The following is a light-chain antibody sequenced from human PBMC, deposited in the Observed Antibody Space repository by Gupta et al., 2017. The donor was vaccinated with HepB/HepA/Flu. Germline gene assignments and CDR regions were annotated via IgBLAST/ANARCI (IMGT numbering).Light chain of an antibody. Sequence: QSALTQPASVSGSPGQSITISCTGTSSDVGSNNLVSWFQHHPGKVPKLMIYEVSKRPSGVSNRFSASKSDNTASLTISGLQAEDEADYYCCSSAGTGSMEIFGGGTKMTVL. V-gene: IGLV2-23*02. CDR3: CSSAGTGSMEI. J-gene: IGLJ2*01. CDR1: SSDVGSNNL. CDR2: EVS.